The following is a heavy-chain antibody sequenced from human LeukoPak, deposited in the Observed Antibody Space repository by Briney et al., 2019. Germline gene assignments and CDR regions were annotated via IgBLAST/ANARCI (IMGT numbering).Heavy chain of an antibody. J-gene: IGHJ5*02. CDR3: ARGIDDGDNWFDP. V-gene: IGHV3-21*04. D-gene: IGHD1-1*01. Sequence: PGGSLRLSCAVSGFTFSSYSMNWVRQAPGKGLEWVSSIDNSSTYIYYADSMKGRFTISRDNAKNSLYLQMNSLRAEDTALYYCARGIDDGDNWFDPWGQGTLVTVSS. CDR2: IDNSSTYI. CDR1: GFTFSSYS.